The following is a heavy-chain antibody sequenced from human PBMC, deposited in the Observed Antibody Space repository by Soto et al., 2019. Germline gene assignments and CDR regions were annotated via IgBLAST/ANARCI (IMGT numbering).Heavy chain of an antibody. CDR2: INPKSGGT. J-gene: IGHJ6*01. Sequence: ASEQVSYKASGYRFPDYHIHWVRQAPGDRLEWLGRINPKSGGTSTAQKFQGWVTMTTDTSISTASMELTRRTADDTAIYYCARGDSTDCSNGVCSFFYNHDMDVWGQGTTVAVCS. CDR3: ARGDSTDCSNGVCSFFYNHDMDV. D-gene: IGHD2-8*01. CDR1: GYRFPDYH. V-gene: IGHV1-2*04.